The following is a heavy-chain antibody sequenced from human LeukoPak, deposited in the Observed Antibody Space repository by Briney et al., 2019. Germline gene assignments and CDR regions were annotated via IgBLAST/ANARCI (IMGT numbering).Heavy chain of an antibody. CDR1: GGSITGYY. V-gene: IGHV4-59*08. Sequence: PSETLSLTCTVSGGSITGYYWSWIRQPPGKGLEWIAYVRDNGESNYNPSLKSRVTISVDTRNNQISLRLNFVTAADTAIYYCARQPAGTAAFDIWGLGTMGTVSS. J-gene: IGHJ3*02. CDR3: ARQPAGTAAFDI. D-gene: IGHD1-14*01. CDR2: VRDNGES.